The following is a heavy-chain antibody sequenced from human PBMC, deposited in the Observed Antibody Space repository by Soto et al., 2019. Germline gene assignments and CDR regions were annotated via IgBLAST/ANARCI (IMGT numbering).Heavy chain of an antibody. Sequence: ASVICSGNASGYTFTSDVFTWVRQAPGQGLEWIGWISAYNGNTNYAQKLQGRVTTTTDTSRSTAYMELKSLKSDDTAVYYCARGGQCTNGVCYGGTHAFDVCG. CDR2: ISAYNGNT. CDR3: ARGGQCTNGVCYGGTHAFDV. V-gene: IGHV1-18*04. CDR1: GYTFTSDV. J-gene: IGHJ3*01. D-gene: IGHD2-8*01.